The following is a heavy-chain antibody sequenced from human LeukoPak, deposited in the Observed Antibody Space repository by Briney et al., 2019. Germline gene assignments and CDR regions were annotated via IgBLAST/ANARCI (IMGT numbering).Heavy chain of an antibody. CDR1: AGSISSDTYY. CDR3: ARQVAAAGRIHDY. J-gene: IGHJ4*02. V-gene: IGHV4-61*02. Sequence: SETLSLTCTVSAGSISSDTYYWSWIRQPAGKGLEWIGRIYTSGSTNYNPSLKSRVTISIDTSKNQFSLKLSSVTAADTALYYCARQVAAAGRIHDYWGQGTLVTVSS. CDR2: IYTSGST. D-gene: IGHD6-13*01.